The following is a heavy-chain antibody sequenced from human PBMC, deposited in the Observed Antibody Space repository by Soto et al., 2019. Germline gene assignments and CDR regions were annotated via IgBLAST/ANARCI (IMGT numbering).Heavy chain of an antibody. CDR1: GFSFSSTD. CDR2: ILDTGTTV. V-gene: IGHV3-23*01. Sequence: GGSLRLSCAASGFSFSSTDMSWVRQAPGKGLEWVSTILDTGTTVFYADSVKGRFTVSRDNSHNTLSVQMNNLRADDTAVYYCVKNSGWFNTWGQGTLVTVSS. J-gene: IGHJ5*02. CDR3: VKNSGWFNT. D-gene: IGHD3-10*01.